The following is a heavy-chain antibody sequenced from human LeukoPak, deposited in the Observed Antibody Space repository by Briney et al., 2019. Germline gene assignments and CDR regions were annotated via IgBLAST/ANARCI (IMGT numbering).Heavy chain of an antibody. V-gene: IGHV1-2*02. Sequence: GASVKVSCKASGYTFTCYYMHWVRQAPGQGLEWMGGINPNSGGTNYAQKFQGRVTMTRDTSISTAYMELSRLRSDDTAVYYCARGRWAYTAMAPLDYWGQGTLVTVSS. CDR3: ARGRWAYTAMAPLDY. CDR1: GYTFTCYY. CDR2: INPNSGGT. J-gene: IGHJ4*02. D-gene: IGHD5-18*01.